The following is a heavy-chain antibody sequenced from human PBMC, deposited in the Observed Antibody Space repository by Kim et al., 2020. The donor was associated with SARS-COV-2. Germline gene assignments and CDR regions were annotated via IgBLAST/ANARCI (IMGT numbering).Heavy chain of an antibody. V-gene: IGHV5-51*01. CDR1: GYSFTSYW. J-gene: IGHJ3*02. Sequence: GESLKISCKGSGYSFTSYWIGWVRQMPGKGLEWMGIIYPGDSDTRYSPSFQGQVTISADKSISTAYLQWSSLKASDTAMYYCARKKQQLVMDDAFDIWGQGTMVTVSS. CDR2: IYPGDSDT. CDR3: ARKKQQLVMDDAFDI. D-gene: IGHD6-13*01.